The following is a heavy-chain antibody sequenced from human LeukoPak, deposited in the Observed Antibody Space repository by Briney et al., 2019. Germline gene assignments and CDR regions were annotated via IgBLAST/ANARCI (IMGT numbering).Heavy chain of an antibody. J-gene: IGHJ1*01. Sequence: PGGSLRLSCAASGFTFGSYAMSWVRQAPGEGLEWVSSIFGNDDTAYYAKSVKGRFTISRDNSKKTVFLQIAGLRAEDTALYCCAGGNDYFDTSGYYFERLQHWGQGTLVTVSS. CDR3: AGGNDYFDTSGYYFERLQH. D-gene: IGHD3-22*01. V-gene: IGHV3-23*01. CDR2: IFGNDDTA. CDR1: GFTFGSYA.